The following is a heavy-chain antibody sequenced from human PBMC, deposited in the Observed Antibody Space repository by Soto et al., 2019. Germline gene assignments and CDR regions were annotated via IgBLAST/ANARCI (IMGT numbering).Heavy chain of an antibody. J-gene: IGHJ4*02. V-gene: IGHV3-23*01. CDR2: ISGSGGST. CDR1: GFTFSSYA. Sequence: XXSLRLSCAASGFTFSSYAMRWVLQAPGKGLEWVSAISGSGGSTYYADSVKGRFTISRDNSKNTLYLQMNSMRAEDTAVYYCANPASSWYYFDYWGQGTLVTVSS. D-gene: IGHD6-13*01. CDR3: ANPASSWYYFDY.